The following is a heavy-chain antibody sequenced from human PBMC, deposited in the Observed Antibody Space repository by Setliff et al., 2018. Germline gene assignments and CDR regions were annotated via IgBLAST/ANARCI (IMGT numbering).Heavy chain of an antibody. CDR3: ARDASASDRRNAFDI. D-gene: IGHD6-19*01. J-gene: IGHJ3*02. CDR1: GGSISDNGYF. V-gene: IGHV4-39*07. Sequence: VPGGSISDNGYFWGWVRQPPGKGLEWIGNIYFGGNTYFNPSFKSRVTMSIDTSNSQFSLKLSSVTAADTAIYYCARDASASDRRNAFDIWGQGTMVTVSS. CDR2: IYFGGNT.